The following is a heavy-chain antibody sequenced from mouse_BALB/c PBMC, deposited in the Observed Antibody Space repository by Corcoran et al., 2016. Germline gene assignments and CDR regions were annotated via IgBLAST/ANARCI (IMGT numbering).Heavy chain of an antibody. J-gene: IGHJ2*01. Sequence: QVQLQQSGAELAKPGASVKMSCKASGYTFTSYWMHWVKQRPGQGLEWIGYINPSTGYTEYNQKFKDKATLTADKYSSTAYMQLSSLTSEDSAVYYCASDGYYYGGQGTTLTVSS. CDR1: GYTFTSYW. D-gene: IGHD2-3*01. V-gene: IGHV1-7*01. CDR2: INPSTGYT. CDR3: ASDGYYY.